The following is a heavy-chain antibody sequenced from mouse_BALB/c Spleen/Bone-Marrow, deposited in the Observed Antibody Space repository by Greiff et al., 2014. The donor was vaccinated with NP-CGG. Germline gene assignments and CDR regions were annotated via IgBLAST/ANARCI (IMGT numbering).Heavy chain of an antibody. V-gene: IGHV5-15*02. CDR2: ISNLAYSI. Sequence: EVQLEQSGMAFLDCGRSRKLSCAASGFTFSDYGMAWVRQAPGKGPEWVAFISNLAYSIYYTDTVTSRFTISRENAKNTLYLERSRMRSEDTARDYCGRETTRGAMDYGGQGTSVNVSA. CDR3: GRETTRGAMDY. J-gene: IGHJ4*01. D-gene: IGHD2-1*01. CDR1: GFTFSDYG.